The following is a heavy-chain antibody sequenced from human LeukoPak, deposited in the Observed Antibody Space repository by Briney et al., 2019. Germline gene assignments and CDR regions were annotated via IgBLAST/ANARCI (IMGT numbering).Heavy chain of an antibody. V-gene: IGHV4-38-2*02. D-gene: IGHD6-19*01. J-gene: IGHJ5*02. CDR2: IYHRGNT. Sequence: SETLSLTCTVSGYSISSGYYWGWIRQPPGKGLEWIGSIYHRGNTYYNASLKSRVTMYIDTSKNQFSLKLSSVTAADTAVYYCARDSRSGWGNWFDPWGQGTLVTVSS. CDR1: GYSISSGYY. CDR3: ARDSRSGWGNWFDP.